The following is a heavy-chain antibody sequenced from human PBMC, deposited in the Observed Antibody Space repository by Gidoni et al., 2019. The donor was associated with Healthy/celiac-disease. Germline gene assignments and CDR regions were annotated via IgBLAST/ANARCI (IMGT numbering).Heavy chain of an antibody. CDR2: ISWNSGSI. J-gene: IGHJ6*02. D-gene: IGHD2-2*01. V-gene: IGHV3-9*01. CDR3: AKDMGARSTINDYYYYYGMDV. Sequence: EVQLVESGGGLVQPGRSLRLSCAASGFTFDDYAMPWVRQAPGKGLEWVSGISWNSGSIGYADSVKGRFTISRDNAKNSLYLQMNSLRAEDTALYYCAKDMGARSTINDYYYYYGMDVWGQGTTVTVSS. CDR1: GFTFDDYA.